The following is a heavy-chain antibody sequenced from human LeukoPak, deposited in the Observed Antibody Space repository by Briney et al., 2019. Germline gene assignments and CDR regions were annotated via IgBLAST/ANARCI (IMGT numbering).Heavy chain of an antibody. J-gene: IGHJ4*02. CDR2: ISWNSGSI. CDR3: AKDWSYDSSGADY. Sequence: PGGSLRLSCAASGFTFDDYAMHWVWQAPGKGLEWVSGISWNSGSIGYADSVKGRFTISRDNAKNSLYLQMNSLRAEDTAFYYCAKDWSYDSSGADYWGQGTLVTVSS. V-gene: IGHV3-9*01. D-gene: IGHD3-22*01. CDR1: GFTFDDYA.